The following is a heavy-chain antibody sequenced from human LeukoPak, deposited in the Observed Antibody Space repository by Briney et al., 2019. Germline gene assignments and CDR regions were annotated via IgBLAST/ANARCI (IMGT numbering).Heavy chain of an antibody. J-gene: IGHJ6*02. Sequence: GGSLRLSCAASGFTFSSYGMHWVRQAPGKGLEWVAVISYDGSNKYYADSVKGRFTISRDNSKNTLHLQMNSLRAEDTAVYYCANSIDFAGRYYGMDVWGQGTTVTVSS. CDR1: GFTFSSYG. CDR2: ISYDGSNK. V-gene: IGHV3-30*18. D-gene: IGHD1-14*01. CDR3: ANSIDFAGRYYGMDV.